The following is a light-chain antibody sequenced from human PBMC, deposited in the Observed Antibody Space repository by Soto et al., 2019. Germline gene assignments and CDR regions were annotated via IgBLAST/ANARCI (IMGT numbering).Light chain of an antibody. CDR3: QQYNDWPTIT. CDR1: ESVRSG. Sequence: EVVLTQSPATLSVPPGDRATLSCRASESVRSGLAWYQQKPGPAPRLLIYGASIRADDVPPRFSVSGSGTEFTLAINAQQSEDFAVYYCQQYNDWPTITFGQGTRLETK. CDR2: GAS. J-gene: IGKJ5*01. V-gene: IGKV3-15*01.